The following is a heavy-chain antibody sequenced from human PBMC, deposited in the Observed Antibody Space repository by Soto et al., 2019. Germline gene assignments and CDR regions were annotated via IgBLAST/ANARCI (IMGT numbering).Heavy chain of an antibody. J-gene: IGHJ4*02. D-gene: IGHD3-16*02. CDR1: GFTFSSYA. Sequence: GSMRISGAASGFTFSSYAMSWVRQAPGKGLEWVSAISGSGGSTYYADSVKGRITISRDNSKNTLYLQMNSLRAEDTAVYYCAKDDYVWGSYRYTTYYFDYWGQGT. CDR2: ISGSGGST. CDR3: AKDDYVWGSYRYTTYYFDY. V-gene: IGHV3-23*01.